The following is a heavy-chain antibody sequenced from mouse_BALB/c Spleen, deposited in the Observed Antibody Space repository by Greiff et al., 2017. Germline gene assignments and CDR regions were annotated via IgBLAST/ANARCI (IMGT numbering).Heavy chain of an antibody. CDR1: GFTFSSYW. V-gene: IGHV6-6*02. CDR3: TVYYYGSSYFDY. J-gene: IGHJ2*01. CDR2: IRLKSDNYAT. D-gene: IGHD1-1*01. Sequence: EVHLVESGGGLVQPGGSMKLSCVASGFTFSSYWMSWVRQSPEKGLEWVAEIRLKSDNYATHYAESVKGKFTISRDDSKSRLYLQMNSLRAEDTGIYYCTVYYYGSSYFDYWGQGTTLTVSS.